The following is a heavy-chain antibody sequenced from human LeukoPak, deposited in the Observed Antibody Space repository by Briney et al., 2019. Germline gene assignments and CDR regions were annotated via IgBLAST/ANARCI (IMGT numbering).Heavy chain of an antibody. CDR3: ARAYCGGDCYPYYFDY. Sequence: ASVTVSCTASGYTFTSYYMHWVRQAPGQGLEWMGIINPSGGSTSYAQKFQGRVTMTRDTSTSTVYMELSSLRSEDTAVYYCARAYCGGDCYPYYFDYWGQGTLVTVSS. CDR2: INPSGGST. V-gene: IGHV1-46*01. J-gene: IGHJ4*02. D-gene: IGHD2-21*02. CDR1: GYTFTSYY.